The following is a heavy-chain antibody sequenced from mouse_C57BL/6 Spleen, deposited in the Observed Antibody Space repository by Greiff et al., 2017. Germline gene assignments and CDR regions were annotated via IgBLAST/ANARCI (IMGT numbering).Heavy chain of an antibody. J-gene: IGHJ2*01. CDR1: GYTFTSYW. Sequence: VQLQQSGTVLARPGASVKMSCKTSGYTFTSYWMHWVKQRPGQGLEWIGAIYPGNSDTSYNQKFKGKAKLTAVTSASTAYMELSSLTNEDSAVYYCTRSRDYYGSSDYFDCWGQGITLTGSS. D-gene: IGHD1-1*01. CDR2: IYPGNSDT. V-gene: IGHV1-5*01. CDR3: TRSRDYYGSSDYFDC.